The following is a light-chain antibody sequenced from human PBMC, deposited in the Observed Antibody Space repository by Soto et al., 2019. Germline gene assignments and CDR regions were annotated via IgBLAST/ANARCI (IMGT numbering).Light chain of an antibody. CDR2: GAS. CDR3: QQYNNWPET. J-gene: IGKJ1*01. CDR1: QSVSLN. V-gene: IGKV3-15*01. Sequence: EIVMTQSPATLSLSPGERATLSCRASQSVSLNLAWYQQRPGQAPRLLIYGASTRATGIPVRFSGSGSGTEFTLTISSLQSEDFAVFYCQQYNNWPETFGQGTKVEI.